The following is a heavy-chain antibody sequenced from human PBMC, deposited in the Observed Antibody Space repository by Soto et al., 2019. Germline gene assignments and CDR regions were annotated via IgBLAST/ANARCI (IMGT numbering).Heavy chain of an antibody. Sequence: VKVSCKASGYTFTSYAMHWVRQAPGQRLEWMGWINAGNGNTKYSQKFQGRVTITRDTSASTAYMELSSLRSEDTAVYYCARDLITTRSHHLNFDYWGQGTLVTVSS. V-gene: IGHV1-3*01. D-gene: IGHD3-22*01. J-gene: IGHJ4*02. CDR2: INAGNGNT. CDR1: GYTFTSYA. CDR3: ARDLITTRSHHLNFDY.